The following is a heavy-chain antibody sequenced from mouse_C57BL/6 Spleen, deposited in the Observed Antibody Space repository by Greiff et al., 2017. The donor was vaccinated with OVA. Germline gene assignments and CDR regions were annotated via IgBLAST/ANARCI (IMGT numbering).Heavy chain of an antibody. V-gene: IGHV2-5*01. J-gene: IGHJ4*01. CDR2: IWRGGST. CDR1: GFSLTSYG. Sequence: VKLVESGPGLVQPSQSLSITCTVSGFSLTSYGVHWVRQSPGKGLEWLGVIWRGGSTDYNAAFMSRLSITKDNSKSQVFFKMNSLQADDTAIYYCAALYDYDGGYYAMDYWGQGTSVTVSS. D-gene: IGHD2-4*01. CDR3: AALYDYDGGYYAMDY.